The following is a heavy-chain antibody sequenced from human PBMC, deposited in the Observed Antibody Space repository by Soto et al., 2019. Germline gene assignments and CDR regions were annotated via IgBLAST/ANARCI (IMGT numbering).Heavy chain of an antibody. CDR2: IYYSGST. D-gene: IGHD3-3*01. J-gene: IGHJ4*02. V-gene: IGHV4-39*01. CDR3: ARQTYYASLRFLEWPHDY. Sequence: PSETLSLTCTVSGGSISSSSYYWGWIRQPPGKGLEWIGSIYYSGSTYCNPSLKSRVTISVDTSKNQFSLKLSSVTAADTAVYYCARQTYYASLRFLEWPHDYWGQGTLVTVSS. CDR1: GGSISSSSYY.